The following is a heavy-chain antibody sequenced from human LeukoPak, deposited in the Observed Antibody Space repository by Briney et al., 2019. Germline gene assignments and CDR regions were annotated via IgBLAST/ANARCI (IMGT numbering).Heavy chain of an antibody. CDR2: IIPIFGTA. V-gene: IGHV1-69*05. D-gene: IGHD2-2*01. CDR1: GGTFSSYA. J-gene: IGHJ1*01. CDR3: ARGVGVPAAIEYFQH. Sequence: SVKVSCKASGGTFSSYAISWVRQAPGQGLEWMGGIIPIFGTANYAQRFQGRVTITTDESTSTAYVELSSLRSEDTAVYYCARGVGVPAAIEYFQHWGQGTLVTVSS.